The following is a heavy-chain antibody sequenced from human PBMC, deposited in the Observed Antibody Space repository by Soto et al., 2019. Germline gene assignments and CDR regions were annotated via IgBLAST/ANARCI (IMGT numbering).Heavy chain of an antibody. CDR3: ARAPAGDYTLYHYYTMDV. CDR1: GFTFSDHA. D-gene: IGHD4-17*01. CDR2: VWFDGGNK. V-gene: IGHV3-33*01. J-gene: IGHJ6*02. Sequence: QVQLVASGGGVVQPGTSLRLSCEASGFTFSDHAMHWVRQAPGKGLEWVAVVWFDGGNKFYTDSVKGRFTISRDNSKHTLFLQMNSLRVVDTAVYYCARAPAGDYTLYHYYTMDVWGQGAPFTVS.